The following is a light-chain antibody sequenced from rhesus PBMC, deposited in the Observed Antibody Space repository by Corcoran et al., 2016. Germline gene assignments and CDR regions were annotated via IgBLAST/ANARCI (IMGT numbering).Light chain of an antibody. CDR3: QKHNNFPLT. CDR2: RKS. V-gene: IGKV1-69*01. J-gene: IGKJ4*01. CDR1: QDISNY. Sequence: DIQMTQSPSSLSASVGDRVTITCRASQDISNYLAWYQPKPGKAPKLLIYRKSNLETGVPSRFSGNGSGIDFTLTIYSLQPEDIATYFSQKHNNFPLTFGGGTKVELK.